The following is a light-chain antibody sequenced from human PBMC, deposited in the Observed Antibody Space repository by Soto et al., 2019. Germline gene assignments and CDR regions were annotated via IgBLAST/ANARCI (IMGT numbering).Light chain of an antibody. CDR3: QQYGRSPLT. CDR1: QSVSSNY. CDR2: GAS. J-gene: IGKJ5*01. Sequence: IVLTQSPGTLSLSPGERATLSCRATQSVSSNYLAWYQQKAGQSPRLLIYGASSRATGIPDRFSGSGSGTHFTLTISRLEPEDFAVYYCQQYGRSPLTFGQGTRLEIK. V-gene: IGKV3-20*01.